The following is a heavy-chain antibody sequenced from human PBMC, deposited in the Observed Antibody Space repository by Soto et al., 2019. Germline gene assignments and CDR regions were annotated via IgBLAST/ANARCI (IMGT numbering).Heavy chain of an antibody. CDR1: GYTFTSYG. D-gene: IGHD1-1*01. CDR2: ISAHNGNT. CDR3: ARGRYGDY. V-gene: IGHV1-18*01. J-gene: IGHJ4*02. Sequence: QVHLVQSGAEVKKPGASVKVSCKGSGYTFTSYGITWVRQAPGQGLEWMGWISAHNGNTDYAQKLEGRVTVTRDTSTSTAYMELRSLRSDDTAVYYCARGRYGDYWGQGALVTVSS.